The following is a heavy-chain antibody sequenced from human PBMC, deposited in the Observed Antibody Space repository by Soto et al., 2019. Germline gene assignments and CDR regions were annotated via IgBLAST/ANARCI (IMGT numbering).Heavy chain of an antibody. J-gene: IGHJ4*02. CDR3: ARLTGSPTRFDY. Sequence: SETLSLTCSVSGGSISPHYWTWIRQPPGKGLEYIGNIYYSGSTDYNTSLKTRVSITVDTSTNQFSLRLNSVTSADTAVYYCARLTGSPTRFDYWGQGILVTVSS. CDR1: GGSISPHY. CDR2: IYYSGST. D-gene: IGHD1-26*01. V-gene: IGHV4-59*11.